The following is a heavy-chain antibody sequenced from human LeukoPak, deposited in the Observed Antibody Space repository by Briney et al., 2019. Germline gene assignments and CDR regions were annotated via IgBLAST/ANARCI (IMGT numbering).Heavy chain of an antibody. V-gene: IGHV3-11*01. CDR2: ISGGGTTI. CDR3: ARVPFAREMATIPSYNFDY. CDR1: GFIFRDYY. Sequence: PGGSLRLSCAASGFIFRDYYMTWIRQAPGKGLEWVSYISGGGTTIYSADSVKGRFTVSRDNAKQSLSLEMNSLRAEDTAVYYCARVPFAREMATIPSYNFDYWGQGTLVTVSS. J-gene: IGHJ4*02. D-gene: IGHD5-24*01.